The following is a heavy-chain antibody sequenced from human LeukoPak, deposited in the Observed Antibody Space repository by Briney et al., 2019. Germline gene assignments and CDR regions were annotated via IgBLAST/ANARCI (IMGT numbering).Heavy chain of an antibody. J-gene: IGHJ4*02. V-gene: IGHV3-33*01. Sequence: GRSLRLSCAASGFTFASFGMHCVRQAPGKGLEWVAVIWYDGSDKYYADSVKGRFTISRDNSKNTLYLQMNSLRAEDTAVYYCARELPPVVRYYFDYWGQGTLVTVSS. CDR3: ARELPPVVRYYFDY. D-gene: IGHD3-22*01. CDR1: GFTFASFG. CDR2: IWYDGSDK.